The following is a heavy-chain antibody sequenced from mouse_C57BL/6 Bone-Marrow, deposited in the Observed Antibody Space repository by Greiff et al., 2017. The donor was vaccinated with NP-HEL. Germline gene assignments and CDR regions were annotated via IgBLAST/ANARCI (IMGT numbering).Heavy chain of an antibody. CDR3: ARGDDGYYLYYLDY. J-gene: IGHJ2*01. CDR2: IDPSDSET. V-gene: IGHV1-52*01. D-gene: IGHD2-3*01. Sequence: QVQLQQPGAELVRPGSSVKLSCKASGYTFTSYWMHWVKQRPIQGLEWIGNIDPSDSETHYNQKFKDKATLTVDKSSSTAYMQLSSLTSEDSAVYYCARGDDGYYLYYLDYWGQGTTLTVSS. CDR1: GYTFTSYW.